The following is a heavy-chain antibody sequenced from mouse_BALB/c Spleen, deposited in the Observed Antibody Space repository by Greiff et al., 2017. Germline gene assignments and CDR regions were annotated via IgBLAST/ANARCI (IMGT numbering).Heavy chain of an antibody. Sequence: VQLKESGPGLVAPSQSLSITCTVSGFSLTSYDISWIRQPPGKGLEWLGVIWTGGGTNYNSAFMSRLSISKDNSKSQVFLKMNSLQTDDTAIYYCVRDRNYYGFDYWGQGTTLTVSS. V-gene: IGHV2-9-2*01. CDR1: GFSLTSYD. CDR2: IWTGGGT. D-gene: IGHD1-1*01. J-gene: IGHJ2*01. CDR3: VRDRNYYGFDY.